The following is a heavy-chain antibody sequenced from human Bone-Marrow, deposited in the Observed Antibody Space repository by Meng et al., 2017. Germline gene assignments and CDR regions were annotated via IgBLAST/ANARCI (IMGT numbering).Heavy chain of an antibody. V-gene: IGHV4-34*01. CDR1: GGSFSGYY. J-gene: IGHJ4*02. Sequence: QVQLQQWGAGLLKTSETLSLTCAVYGGSFSGYYWSWIRQPPGKGLEWIGEINHSGSTNYNPSLKSRVTISVDTSKNQFSLKLSSVTAADTAVYYCARGRGDGYNYDYWGQGTLVTVSS. D-gene: IGHD5-24*01. CDR2: INHSGST. CDR3: ARGRGDGYNYDY.